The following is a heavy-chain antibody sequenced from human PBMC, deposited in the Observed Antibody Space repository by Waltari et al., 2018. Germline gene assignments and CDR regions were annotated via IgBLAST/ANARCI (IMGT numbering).Heavy chain of an antibody. J-gene: IGHJ6*02. CDR3: AADHSGTSDFYYYYYYGMDV. D-gene: IGHD3-3*01. CDR1: GFTFTSSA. V-gene: IGHV1-58*01. Sequence: QMQLVQSGPEVKKPGTSVKVSCKASGFTFTSSAVQWVRQARGQRLEWIGWIVFGSGNTNYAQKFQARVTITRDMSTSTAYMELSSLRSEDTAVYYCAADHSGTSDFYYYYYYGMDVWGQGTTVTVSS. CDR2: IVFGSGNT.